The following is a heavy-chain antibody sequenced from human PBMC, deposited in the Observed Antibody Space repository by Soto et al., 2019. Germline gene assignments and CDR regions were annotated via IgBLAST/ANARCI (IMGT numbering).Heavy chain of an antibody. D-gene: IGHD2-21*02. CDR1: GLSLRTTGVG. J-gene: IGHJ6*02. CDR2: LYWDDDK. CDR3: VQSRCGGDCLQIYSSPPYYGLDV. Sequence: QITLKESGPTLVKPTQTRTLTCTFSGLSLRTTGVGVGWVRQPPGEALEWLALLYWDDDKRYSPSLKSRLTITKDTPEKQVVLTMTNMDTVDTATYYCVQSRCGGDCLQIYSSPPYYGLDVWGQGTTVTVSS. V-gene: IGHV2-5*02.